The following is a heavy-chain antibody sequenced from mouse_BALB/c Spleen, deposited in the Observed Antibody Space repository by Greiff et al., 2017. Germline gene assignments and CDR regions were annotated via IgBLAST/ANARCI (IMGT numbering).Heavy chain of an antibody. CDR2: INPSTGYT. D-gene: IGHD1-1*01. Sequence: VQLQESGAELAKPGASVKMSCKASGYTFTSYWMHWVKQRPGQGLEWIGYINPSTGYTEYNQKFKDKATLTADKSSSTAYMQLSSLTSEDSAVYYCARVLLRYAMDYWGQGTSVTVSS. J-gene: IGHJ4*01. CDR3: ARVLLRYAMDY. V-gene: IGHV1-7*01. CDR1: GYTFTSYW.